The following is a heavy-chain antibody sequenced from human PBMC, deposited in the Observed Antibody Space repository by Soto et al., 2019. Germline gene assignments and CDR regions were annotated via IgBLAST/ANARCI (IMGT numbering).Heavy chain of an antibody. CDR2: IYYSGST. D-gene: IGHD2-8*01. Sequence: PSETLSLTCTVSGGSISSGGYYWSWIRQHPGKGLEWIGYIYYSGSTYYNPSLKSRVTISVGTSKNQFSLKLSSVTAADTAVYYCARDLNRYCTNGVCPSDAFDIWGQGTMVTVSS. J-gene: IGHJ3*02. V-gene: IGHV4-31*03. CDR3: ARDLNRYCTNGVCPSDAFDI. CDR1: GGSISSGGYY.